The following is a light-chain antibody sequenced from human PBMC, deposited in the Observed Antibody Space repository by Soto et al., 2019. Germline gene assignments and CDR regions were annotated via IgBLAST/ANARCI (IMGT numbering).Light chain of an antibody. V-gene: IGKV1-39*01. Sequence: DIQMTQSPSSLSASVGARVTITCRASQTVNRFLNWFQHKPGKAPKRLIYGASILEVGVPSRFSGSGSVTEYSLTSTGLQPEDIATYYCQQTYSAPFTFGGGTKVEI. CDR3: QQTYSAPFT. J-gene: IGKJ4*02. CDR1: QTVNRF. CDR2: GAS.